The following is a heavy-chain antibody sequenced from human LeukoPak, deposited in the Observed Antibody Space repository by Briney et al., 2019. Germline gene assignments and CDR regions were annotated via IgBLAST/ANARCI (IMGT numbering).Heavy chain of an antibody. V-gene: IGHV3-30*02. CDR1: GFTFSSYG. CDR2: IRYDGSNK. J-gene: IGHJ5*02. Sequence: GRSLRLSCAASGFTFSSYGMHWVRQAPDKGLEWVAFIRYDGSNKYYADSVKGRFTLSRDNSKNTLYLQMNSLRAEDTAVYYCAKDSSGSSWKGDWFDPWGQGTLVTVSS. CDR3: AKDSSGSSWKGDWFDP. D-gene: IGHD6-13*01.